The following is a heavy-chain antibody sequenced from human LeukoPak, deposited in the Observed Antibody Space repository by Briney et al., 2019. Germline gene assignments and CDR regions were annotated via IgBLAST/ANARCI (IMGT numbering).Heavy chain of an antibody. J-gene: IGHJ5*02. CDR3: ATGSDYYYAS. V-gene: IGHV3-30*03. Sequence: GGSLRLSCVASGFTFTRNCMHWVRQAPGKGLEWVAAIPHDGSNALYADSVKGRFTISRDDSKNTQYLQMNSLRVEDSAMYYCATGSDYYYASWGRGTLVTVSS. CDR2: IPHDGSNA. D-gene: IGHD3-3*01. CDR1: GFTFTRNC.